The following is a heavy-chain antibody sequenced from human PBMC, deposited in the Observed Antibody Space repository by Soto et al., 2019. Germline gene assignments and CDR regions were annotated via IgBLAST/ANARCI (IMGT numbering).Heavy chain of an antibody. CDR3: TRDLDYGDAFDI. CDR2: IRSKAYGGTT. V-gene: IGHV3-49*03. Sequence: GGSLRLSCTASGFTFGDYAMSWFRPAPGKGLEWEGFIRSKAYGGTTEYAASVKGRFTISRDDSKSIAYLQMNSLKTEDTAVYYCTRDLDYGDAFDIWGQGTMVTVSS. CDR1: GFTFGDYA. J-gene: IGHJ3*02. D-gene: IGHD4-17*01.